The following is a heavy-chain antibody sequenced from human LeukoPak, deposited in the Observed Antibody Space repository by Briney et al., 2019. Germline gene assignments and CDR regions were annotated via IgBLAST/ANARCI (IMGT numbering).Heavy chain of an antibody. CDR2: IYYNGIT. D-gene: IGHD6-13*01. CDR3: ARHPGQQLVRIWWYNWFDP. J-gene: IGHJ5*02. Sequence: SEALSLTCTVSGGSISSGSYYWGWIRQPPGTGLEWIGNIYYNGITNYNPSLKSRVTISVDTSKNQFSLKLSSVTAADTAVYYCARHPGQQLVRIWWYNWFDPWGQGTLVTVSS. V-gene: IGHV4-39*01. CDR1: GGSISSGSYY.